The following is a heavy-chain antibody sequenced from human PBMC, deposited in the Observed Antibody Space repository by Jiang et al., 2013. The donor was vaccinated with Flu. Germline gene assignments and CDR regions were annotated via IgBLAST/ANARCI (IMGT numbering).Heavy chain of an antibody. V-gene: IGHV7-4-1*02. CDR2: INPNTGNP. CDR3: ARRSPTDY. J-gene: IGHJ1*01. CDR1: GYSFTTYS. D-gene: IGHD4-17*01. Sequence: VQSGSELKKPGASVKISCKTSGYSFTTYSINWVRQAPGQGLQRMGWINPNTGNPIYAQGFTGRFVFSLDTSVNTAYLQINNLEAEDTAVYYCARRSPTDYWGQG.